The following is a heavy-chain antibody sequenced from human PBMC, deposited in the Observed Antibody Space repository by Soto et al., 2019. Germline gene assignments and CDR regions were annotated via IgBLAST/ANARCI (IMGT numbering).Heavy chain of an antibody. Sequence: GGSLRLSCAASGFTFSGSAMHWVRQASGKGLEWVGRIRSKANSYATAYAASVKGRFTISRDDSKNTAYLQMNSLKTEDTAVYYCTSEYVWGSYRYHDYWGQGTLVTVSS. V-gene: IGHV3-73*01. D-gene: IGHD3-16*02. CDR2: IRSKANSYAT. J-gene: IGHJ4*02. CDR3: TSEYVWGSYRYHDY. CDR1: GFTFSGSA.